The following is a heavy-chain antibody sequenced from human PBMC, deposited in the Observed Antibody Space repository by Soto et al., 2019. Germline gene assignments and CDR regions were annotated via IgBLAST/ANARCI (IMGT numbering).Heavy chain of an antibody. CDR1: GFTFSSYA. D-gene: IGHD6-13*01. V-gene: IGHV3-23*01. CDR3: APPAGQQLVIDY. J-gene: IGHJ4*02. Sequence: XGSLKLSSAASGFTFSSYAMSWVRQAPGKGLEWVSAISGSGGSTYYADSVKGRFTISRDNSKNTLYLQMNSLRAEDTAVYDCAPPAGQQLVIDYWGQGTLVTVSS. CDR2: ISGSGGST.